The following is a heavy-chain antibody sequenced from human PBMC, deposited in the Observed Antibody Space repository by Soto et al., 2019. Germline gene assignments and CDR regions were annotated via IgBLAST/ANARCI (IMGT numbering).Heavy chain of an antibody. Sequence: GGSLRLSCAASGFTFSSYAMSWVRQAPGKGLEWVSAISGSGGSTYYADSVKGRFTISRDNSKNTLYLQMNSLRAEDSAVYYCAKDLQVREGATSYWGQGTLVTVSS. V-gene: IGHV3-23*01. CDR3: AKDLQVREGATSY. D-gene: IGHD1-26*01. CDR2: ISGSGGST. J-gene: IGHJ4*02. CDR1: GFTFSSYA.